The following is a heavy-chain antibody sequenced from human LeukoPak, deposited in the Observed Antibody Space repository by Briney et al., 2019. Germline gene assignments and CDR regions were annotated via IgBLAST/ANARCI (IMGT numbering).Heavy chain of an antibody. CDR3: AKRADCGSISCSTYGIDY. CDR2: ISYDGTNK. V-gene: IGHV3-30*18. D-gene: IGHD2-2*02. J-gene: IGHJ4*02. CDR1: GFTFSSYG. Sequence: PGGSLRLSCAASGFTFSSYGMDWVPQAPGKGLEWVAVISYDGTNKYYVDSVKGRFTMSRDNSTSTLYLQLNSLRAEDTAVYYCAKRADCGSISCSTYGIDYWGQGTLVTVSS.